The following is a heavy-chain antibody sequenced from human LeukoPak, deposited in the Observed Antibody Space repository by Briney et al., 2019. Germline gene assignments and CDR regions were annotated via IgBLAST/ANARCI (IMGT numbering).Heavy chain of an antibody. D-gene: IGHD6-6*01. CDR1: GFTFSDYH. J-gene: IGHJ4*02. CDR3: AKEGPFSSSSEYYFDY. Sequence: GGSLRLSCAASGFTFSDYHMSWIRQAPGKGLEWVSAISGSGGSTYYADSVKGRFTISRDNSKNTLYLQMNSLRAEDTAVYYCAKEGPFSSSSEYYFDYWGQGTLVTVSS. V-gene: IGHV3-23*01. CDR2: ISGSGGST.